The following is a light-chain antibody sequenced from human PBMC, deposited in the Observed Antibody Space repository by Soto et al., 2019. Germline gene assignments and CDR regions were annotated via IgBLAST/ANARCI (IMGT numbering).Light chain of an antibody. Sequence: IVMTQSPATLSVSPWERATLSCRASQSISSYLAWHQQKPGQAPRLLIYDVSNRATGVPARFSGSGSGTDFTLTISSLEPEDFAIYYCQQRSNWPITFGQGTRLEIK. V-gene: IGKV3-11*01. CDR1: QSISSY. J-gene: IGKJ5*01. CDR3: QQRSNWPIT. CDR2: DVS.